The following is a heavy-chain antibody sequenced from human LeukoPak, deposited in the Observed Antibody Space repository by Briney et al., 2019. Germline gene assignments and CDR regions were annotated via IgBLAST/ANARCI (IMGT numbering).Heavy chain of an antibody. CDR2: ISHDGYST. J-gene: IGHJ4*02. CDR1: GFYFNPYW. Sequence: GESLRLSCVASGFYFNPYWMAWVRQAPGKGLEWVATISHDGYSTFYVDSVRGRFSISRDNAQNSLFLQMSSLRVDDTAVYYWAREYYSSFDYWGQGALVTVSS. D-gene: IGHD2-21*01. CDR3: AREYYSSFDY. V-gene: IGHV3-7*01.